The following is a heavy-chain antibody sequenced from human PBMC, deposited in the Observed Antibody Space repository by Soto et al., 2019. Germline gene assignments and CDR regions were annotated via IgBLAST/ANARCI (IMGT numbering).Heavy chain of an antibody. Sequence: PSETLSLTCTVSGVSITSYYWSWIRQPPGKGLEWLGYIYYSGSTNYNPSLKSRVTISVDTSKHQFSLKLSSVTAADTAVYYCARMGLVGPYWYFDLWGRGTRVTVSS. CDR1: GVSITSYY. J-gene: IGHJ2*01. D-gene: IGHD1-26*01. CDR2: IYYSGST. V-gene: IGHV4-59*01. CDR3: ARMGLVGPYWYFDL.